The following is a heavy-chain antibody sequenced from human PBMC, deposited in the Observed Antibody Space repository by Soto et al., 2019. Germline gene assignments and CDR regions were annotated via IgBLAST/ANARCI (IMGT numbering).Heavy chain of an antibody. J-gene: IGHJ4*01. Sequence: QVQLVESGGGVVQPGTSLRLSCTASGSTFSTYAMHWVRQAPGKGLEWVAVIWDDGRKQFYADSVKGRFTISRDNSKNMLYLQMHSLRVEDTSVYCCATDRGLAPFDNWGQGTLVTVSS. V-gene: IGHV3-33*03. CDR1: GSTFSTYA. CDR3: ATDRGLAPFDN. CDR2: IWDDGRKQ. D-gene: IGHD4-17*01.